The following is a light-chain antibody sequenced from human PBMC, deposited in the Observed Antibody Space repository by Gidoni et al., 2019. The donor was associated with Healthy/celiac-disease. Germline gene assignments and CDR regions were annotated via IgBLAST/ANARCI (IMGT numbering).Light chain of an antibody. V-gene: IGKV1-5*03. J-gene: IGKJ1*01. CDR1: QSISSW. Sequence: DIHLTQSPSTLSASVGDRVTITCRASQSISSWLAWYQQKPGKAPKLLIYKASSLESGVPSRFSGSGSGTEFTLTISRLQHDDFATYYCQQYNSYSLTFXQXTKVEIK. CDR3: QQYNSYSLT. CDR2: KAS.